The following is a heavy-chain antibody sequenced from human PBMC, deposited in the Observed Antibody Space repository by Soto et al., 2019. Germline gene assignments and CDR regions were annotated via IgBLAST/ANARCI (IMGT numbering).Heavy chain of an antibody. Sequence: GASLKVSCKASGYTFTGYYMHWARQAPGQGIEWMGWINPNSGGTNYAQKFQGWVTMTRDTSISTAYMELSRLRSDDTAVYYCARGELGYCSGGSCYSTYYFDYWGQGTLVTVSS. J-gene: IGHJ4*02. CDR2: INPNSGGT. CDR1: GYTFTGYY. D-gene: IGHD2-15*01. V-gene: IGHV1-2*04. CDR3: ARGELGYCSGGSCYSTYYFDY.